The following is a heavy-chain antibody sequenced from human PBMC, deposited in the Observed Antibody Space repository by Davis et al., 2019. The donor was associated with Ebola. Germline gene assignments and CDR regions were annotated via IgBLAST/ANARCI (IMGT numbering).Heavy chain of an antibody. CDR2: ISGTDSST. V-gene: IGHV3-23*01. J-gene: IGHJ4*01. D-gene: IGHD2-2*01. Sequence: PGGSLRLSCAASGFTFNNYAMSWVRQAPGRGLEWVSVISGTDSSTYYADSVKGRFTISRDKSKNTLYLQMNSLRAEDTAVYYCAKRNCISASCPGAHLVLDDWGHGTLVTVSS. CDR3: AKRNCISASCPGAHLVLDD. CDR1: GFTFNNYA.